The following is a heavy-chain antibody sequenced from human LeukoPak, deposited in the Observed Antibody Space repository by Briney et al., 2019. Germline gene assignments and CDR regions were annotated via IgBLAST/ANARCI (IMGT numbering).Heavy chain of an antibody. D-gene: IGHD6-13*01. CDR1: GFTFSNYA. J-gene: IGHJ4*02. CDR3: AREGSSSSFDY. V-gene: IGHV3-30-3*01. Sequence: GGSLRLSCAASGFTFSNYAMSWVRQAPGKGLEWVAIISYDGSNKYYADSVKGRFTISRDNSKNTLYLQMNSLRTEDTAVYFCAREGSSSSFDYWGQGTLVTVSS. CDR2: ISYDGSNK.